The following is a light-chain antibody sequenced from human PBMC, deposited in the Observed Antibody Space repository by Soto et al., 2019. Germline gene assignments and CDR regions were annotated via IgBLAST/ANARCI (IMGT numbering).Light chain of an antibody. CDR3: QQRNSWPPTFT. J-gene: IGKJ5*01. V-gene: IGKV3-11*01. Sequence: ELVLTPGQTTRSLSPTRLSALSFMTIQSVSSYLAWYQQKPGQAPRLLIYGASNRATGIPDRFSGSGSGTDFTLTISRLEPEDFAVYYCQQRNSWPPTFTFGQGTRLEIK. CDR1: QSVSSY. CDR2: GAS.